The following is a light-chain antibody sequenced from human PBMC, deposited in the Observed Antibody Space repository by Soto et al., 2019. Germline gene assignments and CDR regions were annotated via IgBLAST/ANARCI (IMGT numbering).Light chain of an antibody. CDR2: DVS. J-gene: IGLJ1*01. Sequence: QSVLTQPASVSGSPGQSITISCTGTSSDFGGYNYVSWYQQHPGKAPKLMIYDVSNRPSGVSNRFSGSKSGSTASLTISGLQAEDEADYYCSSYTSSSPFYVFGTGTKVTVL. CDR1: SSDFGGYNY. CDR3: SSYTSSSPFYV. V-gene: IGLV2-14*01.